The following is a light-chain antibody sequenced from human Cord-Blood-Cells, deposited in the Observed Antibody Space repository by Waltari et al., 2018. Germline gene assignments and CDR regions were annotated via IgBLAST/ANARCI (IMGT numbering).Light chain of an antibody. J-gene: IGLJ2*01. CDR3: NPRDSSGNHMV. V-gene: IGLV3-19*01. Sequence: SSELTQDPAVSVALGQPVRITCQGDSLRRYYSRWYQQKPGQAPVLVIYGKNNRPSGIPDRFSGSSSGNTASLTITGAQAEDEADYYCNPRDSSGNHMVFGGGTKLTVL. CDR2: GKN. CDR1: SLRRYY.